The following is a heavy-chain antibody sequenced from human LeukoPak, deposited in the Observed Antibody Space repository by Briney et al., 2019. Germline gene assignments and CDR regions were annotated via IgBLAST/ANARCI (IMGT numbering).Heavy chain of an antibody. CDR2: IRYDGSGK. D-gene: IGHD2-15*01. CDR1: GFTLSTYG. CDR3: AKDLDCSGGTCHKAFDC. V-gene: IGHV3-30*02. Sequence: PGGSLRLSCVASGFTLSTYGMHWVRQAPGKGLEWVAFIRYDGSGKFYGDSVKGRFTTSRDNSKNTLYLQMSRLRVEDTAVYYCAKDLDCSGGTCHKAFDCWGQGTLVTVSS. J-gene: IGHJ4*02.